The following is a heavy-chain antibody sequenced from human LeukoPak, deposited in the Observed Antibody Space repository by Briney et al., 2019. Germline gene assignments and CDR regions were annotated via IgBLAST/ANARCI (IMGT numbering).Heavy chain of an antibody. Sequence: ASMTVSCKASGYTFTAYYIHWVRQAPGQGLEWMGWIDPNSGDTKYVEKFQGRVTMTRDTSFSTAYMALSSLRSDDTAMYYCARAMNSWFLLDLDYWGQGNLVTVSS. CDR1: GYTFTAYY. J-gene: IGHJ4*02. CDR3: ARAMNSWFLLDLDY. CDR2: IDPNSGDT. D-gene: IGHD3-22*01. V-gene: IGHV1-2*02.